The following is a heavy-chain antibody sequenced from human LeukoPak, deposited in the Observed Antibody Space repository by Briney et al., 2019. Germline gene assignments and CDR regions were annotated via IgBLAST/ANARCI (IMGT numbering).Heavy chain of an antibody. D-gene: IGHD2-2*01. V-gene: IGHV4-59*01. CDR2: IYYSGST. Sequence: SETLSLTCTVSGGSISRYYWSWIRQPPGKGLEWIGYIYYSGSTNYNPSLKSRVTISVDTSKNQFSLKLSSVTAADTAVYYCARGDIVVVPAAIGNYYMDVWGKGTTVTVSS. J-gene: IGHJ6*03. CDR1: GGSISRYY. CDR3: ARGDIVVVPAAIGNYYMDV.